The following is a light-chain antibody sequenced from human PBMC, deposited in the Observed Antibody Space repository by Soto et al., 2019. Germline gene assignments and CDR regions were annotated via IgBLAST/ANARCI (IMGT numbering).Light chain of an antibody. CDR3: QQSYSPIP. V-gene: IGKV1-39*01. CDR1: QRIRAY. J-gene: IGKJ5*01. Sequence: IQMAQTTSSLCSYVGDRVTISWRGSQRIRAYLNWYQHKPGTAPRRLIYTASSLQIGVPSRISASGSGTNFTLSIRSMQPEEFATYDCQQSYSPIPLRRGTRVEIK. CDR2: TAS.